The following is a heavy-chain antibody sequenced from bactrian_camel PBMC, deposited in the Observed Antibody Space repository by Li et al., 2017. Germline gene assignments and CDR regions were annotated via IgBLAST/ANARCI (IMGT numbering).Heavy chain of an antibody. Sequence: HVQLVESGGGSVQAGGSLNLSCSVSPATYTFKQYCMGWFRQAPGKEREAVAAITTGGGGRYYVDSVKGRFTISQDNAQNTVYLQLNSLKTDDTAVYFCALRGTYFEYKSWGQGTQVTVS. J-gene: IGHJ4*01. CDR2: ITTGGGGR. D-gene: IGHD7*01. CDR1: PATYTFKQYC. V-gene: IGHV3S1*01. CDR3: ALRGTYFEYKS.